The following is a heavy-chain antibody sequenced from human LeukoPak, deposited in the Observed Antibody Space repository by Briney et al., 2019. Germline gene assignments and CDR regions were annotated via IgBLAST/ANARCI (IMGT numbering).Heavy chain of an antibody. CDR3: ARVALWFGEYYFDY. Sequence: GGSLRLSCAASGFTFSSYWMNWVRQAPGKGLEWVANIKQDGSEKYYVDSVKGRFIISRDNATNSLYLQMNSLRAEDTAVYYCARVALWFGEYYFDYWGQGTLVTVSS. V-gene: IGHV3-7*01. J-gene: IGHJ4*02. CDR2: IKQDGSEK. CDR1: GFTFSSYW. D-gene: IGHD3-10*01.